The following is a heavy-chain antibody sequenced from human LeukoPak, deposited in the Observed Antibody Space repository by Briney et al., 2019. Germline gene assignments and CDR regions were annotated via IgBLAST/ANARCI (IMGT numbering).Heavy chain of an antibody. V-gene: IGHV4-34*01. CDR1: GVSFSGYY. Sequence: PSETLSLTCAVYGVSFSGYYWSWIRQPPGKGLEWIGEINHSGSTNYNPSLKSRVTISVDTSKNQFSLKLSSVTAADTAVYYCARGKGSRWFDPWGQGTLVTVSS. D-gene: IGHD3-10*01. CDR2: INHSGST. J-gene: IGHJ5*02. CDR3: ARGKGSRWFDP.